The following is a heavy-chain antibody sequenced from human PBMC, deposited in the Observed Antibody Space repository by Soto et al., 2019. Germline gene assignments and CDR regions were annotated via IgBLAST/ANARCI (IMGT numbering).Heavy chain of an antibody. CDR1: GFTFSDHY. Sequence: GGSLRLSCTASGFTFSDHYMSWIRQAPGKGLEWFSYISSSGSPLYYADSVKGRFTISRDNAKNSLYLQMSRLRAEDTALYYCARDPDTTNKIDHWGQGTKVTVYS. CDR3: ARDPDTTNKIDH. D-gene: IGHD1-1*01. CDR2: ISSSGSPL. J-gene: IGHJ4*02. V-gene: IGHV3-11*01.